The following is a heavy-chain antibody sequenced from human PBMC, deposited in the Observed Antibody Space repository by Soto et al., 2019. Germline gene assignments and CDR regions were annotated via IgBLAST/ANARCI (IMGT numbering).Heavy chain of an antibody. J-gene: IGHJ6*03. D-gene: IGHD1-20*01. CDR1: GFTFSNYW. CDR3: ARDPSQVFTGYIDV. V-gene: IGHV3-7*01. Sequence: GGSLRLSCAASGFTFSNYWMYWVRQAPGKGLEWVGNIKQDGSEKYYVDSVKGRFSISRDNAKKSLFLQMNSLRAEDTAVYYCARDPSQVFTGYIDVWGKGTTVTVSS. CDR2: IKQDGSEK.